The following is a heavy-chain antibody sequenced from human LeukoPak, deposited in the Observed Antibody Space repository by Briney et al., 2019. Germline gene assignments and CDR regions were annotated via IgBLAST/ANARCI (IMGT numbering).Heavy chain of an antibody. CDR2: IRSNGGST. D-gene: IGHD4-17*01. CDR3: ARESTTVTTRKSYYFDY. CDR1: GFTFRSYA. Sequence: GGSLRLSCAASGFTFRSYAMHWVRQAPGKGLEYVSAIRSNGGSTYYANSVKGRFTISRDNSKNTLYLQMGSLRAEDMAVYYCARESTTVTTRKSYYFDYWGQGTLVTVSS. V-gene: IGHV3-64*01. J-gene: IGHJ4*02.